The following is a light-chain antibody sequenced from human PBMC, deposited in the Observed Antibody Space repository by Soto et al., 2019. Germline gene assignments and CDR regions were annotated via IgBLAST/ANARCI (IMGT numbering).Light chain of an antibody. CDR3: QQYDDLPLT. V-gene: IGKV1-33*01. CDR2: DAS. J-gene: IGKJ4*01. Sequence: DIQRPQSPLSLSASLGDRVTITCQASQDITKYLSWYQQKPGKAPKLLIYDASNLESGVPSRFSGSGSGTDFSFTISSLQPEDIATYFCQQYDDLPLTFGGGTKVDIK. CDR1: QDITKY.